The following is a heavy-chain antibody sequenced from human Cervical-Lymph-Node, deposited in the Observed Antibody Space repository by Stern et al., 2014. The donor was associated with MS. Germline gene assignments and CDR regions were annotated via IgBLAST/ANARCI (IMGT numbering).Heavy chain of an antibody. CDR3: ARASRGGSFNWFDP. Sequence: QVQLQESGPGLVKPSETLSLTCTVSGGSISSYYWRWIRQPPGKGLEWIGYIYYSGSTNYNPSLKSRVTISVDTSKNQFSLKLSSVTAADTAVYYCARASRGGSFNWFDPWGQGTLVTVSS. CDR1: GGSISSYY. D-gene: IGHD2-15*01. J-gene: IGHJ5*02. V-gene: IGHV4-59*01. CDR2: IYYSGST.